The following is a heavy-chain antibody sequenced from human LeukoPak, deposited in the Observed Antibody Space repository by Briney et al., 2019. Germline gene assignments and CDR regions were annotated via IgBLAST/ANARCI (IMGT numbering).Heavy chain of an antibody. CDR3: AKGKRYPDY. CDR1: GFTFSESW. J-gene: IGHJ4*02. V-gene: IGHV3-7*03. CDR2: LNLDGSDK. D-gene: IGHD1-1*01. Sequence: GGSLRLSCVVSGFTFSESWMSWVRQAPGKGLGWVASLNLDGSDKYYVDSVKGRYTISRDNAKNSLYLQMDSLRVEDTAVYYCAKGKRYPDYWGQGTLVTVSS.